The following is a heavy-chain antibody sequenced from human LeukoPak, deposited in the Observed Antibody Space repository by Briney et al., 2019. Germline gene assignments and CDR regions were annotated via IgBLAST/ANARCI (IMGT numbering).Heavy chain of an antibody. J-gene: IGHJ5*02. CDR2: IIPIFGTA. CDR3: AREDGITMVRGVPRFDP. V-gene: IGHV1-69*06. Sequence: SVKVSCKASGGTLSSYAISWVRQAPGQGLEWMGGIIPIFGTANYAQKFQGRVTITADKSTSTAYMELSSLRSEDTAVYYCAREDGITMVRGVPRFDPWGQGTLVTVSS. CDR1: GGTLSSYA. D-gene: IGHD3-10*01.